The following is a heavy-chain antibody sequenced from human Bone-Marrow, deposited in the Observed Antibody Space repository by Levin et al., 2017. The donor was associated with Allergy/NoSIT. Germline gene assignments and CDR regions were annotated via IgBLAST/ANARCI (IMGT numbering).Heavy chain of an antibody. CDR3: ARMILGTVFFDY. CDR2: THDSGRT. Sequence: SETLSLTCSVSGGSISSYYWTWIRQPPGKGLEWIGFTHDSGRTNYNPSLKSRLTMSVDTSKNQFSLRLYSVTAADTAVYYCARMILGTVFFDYWGQGILVTVSS. CDR1: GGSISSYY. J-gene: IGHJ4*02. D-gene: IGHD3-22*01. V-gene: IGHV4-59*01.